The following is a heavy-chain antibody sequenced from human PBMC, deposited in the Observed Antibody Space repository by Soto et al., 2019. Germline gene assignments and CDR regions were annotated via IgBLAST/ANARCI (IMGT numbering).Heavy chain of an antibody. J-gene: IGHJ5*02. CDR2: INPNNGST. V-gene: IGHV1-2*02. CDR1: RYIFTAYF. D-gene: IGHD2-15*01. Sequence: QVQLVQSGAEVKKPGASVKVSCKAPRYIFTAYFMHWVRQAPGQGLEWMGGINPNNGSTHYGLTFQGRVTITSDTSLSTAKVALSALRSDATAVYSWVSPAPAARFDPWGQGTLGIVS. CDR3: VSPAPAARFDP.